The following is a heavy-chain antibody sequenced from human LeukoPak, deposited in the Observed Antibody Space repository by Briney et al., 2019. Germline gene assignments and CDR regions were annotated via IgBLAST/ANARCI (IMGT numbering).Heavy chain of an antibody. D-gene: IGHD4-17*01. J-gene: IGHJ4*02. CDR2: IYTSGST. V-gene: IGHV4-61*02. Sequence: SETLSLTCTVSGGSISSGSYYWSWIRQPAWKGLEWIGRIYTSGSTNYNPSLKSRVTISVDTSKNQFSLKLSSATAADTAVYYCAREGVYGDYDYWGQGTLVTVSS. CDR3: AREGVYGDYDY. CDR1: GGSISSGSYY.